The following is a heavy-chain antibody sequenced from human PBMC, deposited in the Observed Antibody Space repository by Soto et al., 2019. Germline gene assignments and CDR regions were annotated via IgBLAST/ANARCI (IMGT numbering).Heavy chain of an antibody. CDR3: AREGYYDSSGYYVYYYYGMDV. V-gene: IGHV3-30-3*01. Sequence: GGSLRLSCAASGFTFSSYAMHWVRQAPGKGLEWVAVISYDGSNKYYADSVKGRLTISRDNSKNTLYLQMNSLRAEDTAVYYCAREGYYDSSGYYVYYYYGMDVWGQGTTVTVSS. CDR2: ISYDGSNK. CDR1: GFTFSSYA. D-gene: IGHD3-22*01. J-gene: IGHJ6*02.